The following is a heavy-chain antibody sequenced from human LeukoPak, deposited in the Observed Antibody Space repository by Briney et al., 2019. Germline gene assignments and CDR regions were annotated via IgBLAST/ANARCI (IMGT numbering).Heavy chain of an antibody. CDR2: INHSGST. Sequence: KPSETLSLTCAVYGGSFSGYYWSWLRQPPGKGLEWIGEINHSGSTNYNPSLKSRVTISVDTSKNQFSLKLSSVTAADTAVYYCARAGNCSSTSCSLDYWGQGTLVTVSS. CDR3: ARAGNCSSTSCSLDY. D-gene: IGHD2-2*01. V-gene: IGHV4-34*01. CDR1: GGSFSGYY. J-gene: IGHJ4*02.